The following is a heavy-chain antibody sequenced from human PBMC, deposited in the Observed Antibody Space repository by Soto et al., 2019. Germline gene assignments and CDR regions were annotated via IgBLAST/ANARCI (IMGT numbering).Heavy chain of an antibody. CDR3: ARDLGSAAAGNGGDY. CDR1: GFTFSRYG. Sequence: QVQLVESGGGVVQPGRSLTLSCAASGFTFSRYGMHWVRQAPGKGLEWVAVIWNDGSNKYYADSVKGRFTISRDNSKNPLYLQMNSLRGEDTGVYYCARDLGSAAAGNGGDYWGQGTLVTASS. CDR2: IWNDGSNK. V-gene: IGHV3-33*01. D-gene: IGHD6-13*01. J-gene: IGHJ4*02.